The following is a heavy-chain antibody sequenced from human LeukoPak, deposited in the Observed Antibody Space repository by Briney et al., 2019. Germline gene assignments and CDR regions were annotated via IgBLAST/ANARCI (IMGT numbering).Heavy chain of an antibody. D-gene: IGHD5-18*01. J-gene: IGHJ4*02. Sequence: GGSLRLSCAASGFTFSSYWMGWVRQAPGKGLEWVANIKQDGGEKNYVDSVKGRFTISRDNAKSSLYLQMNSLRAEDTAVYYCARELWPGDYWGQGTLVTVSS. CDR2: IKQDGGEK. CDR1: GFTFSSYW. CDR3: ARELWPGDY. V-gene: IGHV3-7*01.